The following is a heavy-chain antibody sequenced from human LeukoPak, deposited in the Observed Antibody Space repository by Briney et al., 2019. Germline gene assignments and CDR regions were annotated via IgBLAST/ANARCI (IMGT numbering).Heavy chain of an antibody. Sequence: PGGSLRLSCAASGFTFSNYWMHWVRQAPGKGLVWVSRINSDGRSTSYADSVKGRFTISRDNAKNTLYLQMNSLRAEDTAVYYCARGYYDSSGYYLIDYWGQGTLSPFPQ. CDR3: ARGYYDSSGYYLIDY. CDR2: INSDGRST. CDR1: GFTFSNYW. J-gene: IGHJ4*02. D-gene: IGHD3-22*01. V-gene: IGHV3-74*01.